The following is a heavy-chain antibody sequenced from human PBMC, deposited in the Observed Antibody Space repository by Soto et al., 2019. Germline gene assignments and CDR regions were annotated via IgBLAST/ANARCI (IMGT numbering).Heavy chain of an antibody. CDR3: SRDSIAVAAGPFDY. CDR2: INAGKGNT. D-gene: IGHD6-19*01. CDR1: GYTFTSYA. V-gene: IGHV1-3*01. Sequence: ASVKVSCKASGYTFTSYAMHWVRQAPGQRLEWMGWINAGKGNTKYSQKYQGRVTITRDTSASTAYMEMSSLGSEDTAVYYCSRDSIAVAAGPFDYWGQGTLVTVSS. J-gene: IGHJ4*02.